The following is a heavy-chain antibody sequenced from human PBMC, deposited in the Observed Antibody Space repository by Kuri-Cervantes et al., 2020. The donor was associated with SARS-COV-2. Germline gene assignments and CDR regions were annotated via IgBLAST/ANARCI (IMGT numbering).Heavy chain of an antibody. Sequence: ASVKVSCKASGYTFTSYYMHWVRQAPGQGLEWMGIINPSGGSTSYAQKFQGRVTMTRDTSASTVYMELSSLRSEDTAVYYCARSWGNWRYMDVWGKGTTVTVSS. CDR2: INPSGGST. CDR1: GYTFTSYY. CDR3: ARSWGNWRYMDV. J-gene: IGHJ6*03. D-gene: IGHD1-1*01. V-gene: IGHV1-46*01.